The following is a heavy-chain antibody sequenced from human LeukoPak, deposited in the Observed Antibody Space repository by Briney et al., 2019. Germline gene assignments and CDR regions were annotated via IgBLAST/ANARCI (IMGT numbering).Heavy chain of an antibody. CDR2: ISYDGSNK. Sequence: GGSLRLSCAASGFTFSSYAMHWVRQAPGKGLEWVAVISYDGSNKYYADSVKGRFTISRDNSKNTLYLQMTSLRAEDTAVYYCAKDSRGWQWVAEFGYWGQGTLVTVSS. CDR1: GFTFSSYA. J-gene: IGHJ4*02. D-gene: IGHD6-19*01. V-gene: IGHV3-30-3*01. CDR3: AKDSRGWQWVAEFGY.